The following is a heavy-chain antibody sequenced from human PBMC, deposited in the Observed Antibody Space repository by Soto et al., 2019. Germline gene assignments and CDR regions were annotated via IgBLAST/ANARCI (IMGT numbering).Heavy chain of an antibody. Sequence: GGSLRLSCAASGFTFSSHGMHWVRQAPGKGLEWVAVIWYDGTYKYYADSVKGRFTISRDNSKNTLYLQMNSLTAEDTAVYYCARYTSGYDWDYWGQGTLVTVSS. D-gene: IGHD5-12*01. CDR2: IWYDGTYK. CDR1: GFTFSSHG. CDR3: ARYTSGYDWDY. J-gene: IGHJ4*02. V-gene: IGHV3-33*01.